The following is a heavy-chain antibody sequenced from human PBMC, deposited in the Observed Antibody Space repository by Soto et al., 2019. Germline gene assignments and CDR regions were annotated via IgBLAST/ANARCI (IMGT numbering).Heavy chain of an antibody. J-gene: IGHJ4*02. Sequence: GGSLRLSCAASGFTFSSYAMSWVRQAPGKGLEWVSSISGSGGSTYYADSVKGRFTISRDNSKNTLYLQMNSLRAEDTAVYYCAKLEEGYYDSSGYYYXWGQGTLVTVSX. CDR3: AKLEEGYYDSSGYYYX. V-gene: IGHV3-23*01. CDR1: GFTFSSYA. CDR2: ISGSGGST. D-gene: IGHD3-22*01.